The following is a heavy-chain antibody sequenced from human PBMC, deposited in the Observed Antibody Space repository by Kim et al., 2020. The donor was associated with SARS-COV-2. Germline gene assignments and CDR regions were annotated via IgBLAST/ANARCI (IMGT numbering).Heavy chain of an antibody. CDR2: IYYSGST. V-gene: IGHV4-31*03. CDR3: ARTRYDSSGYLLEPFDY. D-gene: IGHD3-22*01. CDR1: GGSISSGGYY. Sequence: SETLSLTCTVSGGSISSGGYYWSWIRQHPGKGLEWIGYIYYSGSTYYNPSLKSRVTISVDTSKNQFSLKLSSVTAADTAVYYCARTRYDSSGYLLEPFDYWGQGTLVTVSS. J-gene: IGHJ4*02.